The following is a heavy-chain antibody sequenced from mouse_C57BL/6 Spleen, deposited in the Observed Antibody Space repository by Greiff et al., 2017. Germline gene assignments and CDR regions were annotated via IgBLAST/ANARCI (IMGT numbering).Heavy chain of an antibody. J-gene: IGHJ4*01. V-gene: IGHV3-6*01. CDR2: ISYDGSN. CDR3: ARGGGSSMYYAMDY. D-gene: IGHD1-1*01. CDR1: GYSITSGYY. Sequence: EVQLVESGPGLVKPSQSLSLTCSVTGYSITSGYYWNWIRQFPGNKLEWMGYISYDGSNNYNPSLKNRISITRDTSKNQFFLKLNSVTTEDTATYYCARGGGSSMYYAMDYWGQGTSVTVSS.